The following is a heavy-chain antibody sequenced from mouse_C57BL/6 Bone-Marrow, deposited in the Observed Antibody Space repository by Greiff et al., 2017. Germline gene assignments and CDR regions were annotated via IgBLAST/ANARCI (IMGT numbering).Heavy chain of an antibody. CDR3: ARDTTVVAKNYYAMDY. D-gene: IGHD1-1*01. Sequence: QVQLKQSGAELVRPGSSVKLSCKASGYTFTSYWMDWVKQRPGQGLEWIGNIYPSDSETHYNQKFKDKATLTVDKSSSTAYMQLSSLTSEDSAVYYCARDTTVVAKNYYAMDYWGQGTSVTVSS. V-gene: IGHV1-61*01. CDR2: IYPSDSET. J-gene: IGHJ4*01. CDR1: GYTFTSYW.